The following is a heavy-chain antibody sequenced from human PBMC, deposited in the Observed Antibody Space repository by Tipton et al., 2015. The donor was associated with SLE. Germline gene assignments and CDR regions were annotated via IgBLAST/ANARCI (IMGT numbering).Heavy chain of an antibody. CDR3: AKDVFPLTTERFDS. D-gene: IGHD4-17*01. CDR2: IRYDGNNR. V-gene: IGHV3-30*02. J-gene: IGHJ4*02. Sequence: SLRLSCAASGFTFSNFCMHWVRQTPGKGLEWVAFIRYDGNNRNYADSVKGRFTISRDNSKETLYLQLNRLRPEDTGLYFCAKDVFPLTTERFDSWGQGTLVTVSS. CDR1: GFTFSNFC.